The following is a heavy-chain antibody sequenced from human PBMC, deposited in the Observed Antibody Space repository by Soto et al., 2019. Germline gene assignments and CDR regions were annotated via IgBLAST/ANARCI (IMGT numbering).Heavy chain of an antibody. Sequence: XETLSLSCAVYGGSFSGHAWTWIRQSPGKGLEWIGDINHSGRVNYSPSLKSRVTISLDTSKNQFSLTLSAVTAADTAMYYCSTRAYDTNGYYRFDTWGQGTLVTVSS. CDR3: STRAYDTNGYYRFDT. J-gene: IGHJ5*01. CDR2: INHSGRV. V-gene: IGHV4-34*01. D-gene: IGHD3-22*01. CDR1: GGSFSGHA.